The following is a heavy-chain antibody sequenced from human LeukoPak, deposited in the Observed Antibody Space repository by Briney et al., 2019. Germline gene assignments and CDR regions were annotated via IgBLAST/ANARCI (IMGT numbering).Heavy chain of an antibody. CDR3: AGTDGFSVLNWFDP. D-gene: IGHD3/OR15-3a*01. CDR2: ISAYNGNT. V-gene: IGHV1-18*01. Sequence: ASVKVSCKASGYTFTSYGNSWVRQAPGQGLEWMGWISAYNGNTNYAQKLQGRVTMTTDTSTSTAYMELRSLRSDDTAVYYCAGTDGFSVLNWFDPWGQGTLVTVSS. J-gene: IGHJ5*02. CDR1: GYTFTSYG.